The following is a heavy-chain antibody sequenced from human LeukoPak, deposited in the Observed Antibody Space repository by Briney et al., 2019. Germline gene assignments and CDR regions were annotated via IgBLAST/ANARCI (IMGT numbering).Heavy chain of an antibody. D-gene: IGHD3-10*01. CDR2: IYYSGNT. Sequence: SETLSLTCTVSGGSISSSSYFWGWIRQPPGKGLEWIGSIYYSGNTYYNPSLKSRVTISVDTSKNQFSLKLSSVTAADTAVYYCAREPFGFDYWGQGTLVTVSS. J-gene: IGHJ4*02. CDR3: AREPFGFDY. CDR1: GGSISSSSYF. V-gene: IGHV4-39*07.